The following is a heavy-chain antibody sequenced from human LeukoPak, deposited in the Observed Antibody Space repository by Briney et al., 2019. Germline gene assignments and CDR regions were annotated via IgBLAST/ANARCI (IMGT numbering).Heavy chain of an antibody. Sequence: GGSLRLSCVASGFTFSSYAMHWVRQAPGKGLEWVAVISYDGSNKYYADSVKGRFTISRDNSKNTLYLQMSSLRAEDTAVYYCARVGAYCGGDCYSFLDYWGQGTLVTVSS. CDR2: ISYDGSNK. CDR1: GFTFSSYA. CDR3: ARVGAYCGGDCYSFLDY. V-gene: IGHV3-30-3*01. J-gene: IGHJ4*02. D-gene: IGHD2-21*02.